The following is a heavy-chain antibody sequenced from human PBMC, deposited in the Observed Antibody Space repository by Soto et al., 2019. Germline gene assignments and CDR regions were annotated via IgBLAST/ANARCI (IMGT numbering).Heavy chain of an antibody. D-gene: IGHD2-15*01. Sequence: GASVKVSCKASGYTFTSYYMHWVRQAPGQGLEWMGIINPSGGSTSYAQKFQGRVTMTRDTSTSTVYMELSSLRSEDTAVYYCASWRLRIGYCRGGSCFVSGEHAFDIWGQGTMVTVSS. J-gene: IGHJ3*02. CDR2: INPSGGST. V-gene: IGHV1-46*03. CDR3: ASWRLRIGYCRGGSCFVSGEHAFDI. CDR1: GYTFTSYY.